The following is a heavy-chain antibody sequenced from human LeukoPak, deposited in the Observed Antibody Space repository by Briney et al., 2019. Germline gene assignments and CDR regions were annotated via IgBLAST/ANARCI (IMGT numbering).Heavy chain of an antibody. J-gene: IGHJ6*02. D-gene: IGHD4-23*01. CDR2: IQSVGST. CDR1: GGSVSSGSYS. V-gene: IGHV3-66*01. CDR3: ARGRYGDNVIYGMNV. Sequence: ETLSLTCTVSGGSVSSGSYSMTWVRQAPGKGLEWVSLIQSVGSTYYADSVKDRFIISRDKSKNAVYLQMKNLRGEDTAIYYCARGRYGDNVIYGMNVWGQGTTVAVSS.